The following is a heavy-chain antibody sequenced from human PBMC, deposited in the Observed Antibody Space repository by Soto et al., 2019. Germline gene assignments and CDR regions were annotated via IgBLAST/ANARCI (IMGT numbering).Heavy chain of an antibody. CDR3: AIGCPAPRPPYFYY. D-gene: IGHD1-1*01. CDR2: INAGNGNT. J-gene: IGHJ4*02. Sequence: ASVKVSCKASGYTFTSYAMHWVRQAPAQRLEWMGWINAGNGNTKYSQKFQGRVTITRDTSASTAYMELSSLRSEDTAVYYCAIGCPAPRPPYFYYWGQGTLVTVSS. V-gene: IGHV1-3*01. CDR1: GYTFTSYA.